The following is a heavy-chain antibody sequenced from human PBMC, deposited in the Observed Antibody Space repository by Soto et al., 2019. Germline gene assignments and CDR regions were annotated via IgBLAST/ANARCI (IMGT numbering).Heavy chain of an antibody. CDR3: AASVTTGGGFDI. D-gene: IGHD4-17*01. V-gene: IGHV3-53*01. CDR2: MSDAGIT. J-gene: IGHJ3*02. Sequence: PGGSLRLSCAVSGFSVSAKYMIWGRQAPGKDLEWLSAMSDAGITSYADSVKGRFIISRDKTKNTVSLQMDSLKVDDTAVYYCAASVTTGGGFDIWGQGTMVPSPQ. CDR1: GFSVSAKY.